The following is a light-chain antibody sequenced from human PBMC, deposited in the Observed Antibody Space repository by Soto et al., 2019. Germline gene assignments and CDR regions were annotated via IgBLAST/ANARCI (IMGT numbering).Light chain of an antibody. CDR3: QHMRT. V-gene: IGKV1-5*01. CDR1: QNINNW. Sequence: DVQMSKSASTLYAAIGDRVTITCRASQNINNWIAWYQQKPGKAPKFLIYDASTLESGVPSRFSGSGFGTEFSLTISSLQPDDFGSYYCQHMRTFGQGTKVDIK. CDR2: DAS. J-gene: IGKJ1*01.